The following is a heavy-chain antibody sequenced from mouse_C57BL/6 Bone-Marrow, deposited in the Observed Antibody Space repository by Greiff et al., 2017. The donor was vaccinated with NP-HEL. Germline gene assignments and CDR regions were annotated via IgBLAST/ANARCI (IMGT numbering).Heavy chain of an antibody. Sequence: EVQVVESGGGLVKPGGSLKLSCAASGFTFSSYAMSWVRQTPEKRLEWVATISDGGSYTYYPDNVKGRFTISRDNAKNNLYLQMSHLKSEDTAMYYCARLYYDSYYYAMDYWGQGTSVTVSS. J-gene: IGHJ4*01. CDR1: GFTFSSYA. CDR2: ISDGGSYT. V-gene: IGHV5-4*01. CDR3: ARLYYDSYYYAMDY. D-gene: IGHD2-4*01.